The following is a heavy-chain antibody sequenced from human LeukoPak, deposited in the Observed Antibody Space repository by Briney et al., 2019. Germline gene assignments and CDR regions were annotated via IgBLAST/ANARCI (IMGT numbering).Heavy chain of an antibody. CDR2: IIPIFGTA. Sequence: SVKVSCKASGGTFSSYAISWVRQAPGQGLEWMGGIIPIFGTANYAQKFQGRVTITADESTSTAYMELSSLRSEDMAVYYCARVPLRSGSYRPLDYWGQGTLVTVSS. D-gene: IGHD3-10*01. J-gene: IGHJ4*02. CDR3: ARVPLRSGSYRPLDY. CDR1: GGTFSSYA. V-gene: IGHV1-69*13.